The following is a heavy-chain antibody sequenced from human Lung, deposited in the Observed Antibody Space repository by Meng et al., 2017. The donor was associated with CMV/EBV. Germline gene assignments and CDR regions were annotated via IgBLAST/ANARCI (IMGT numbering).Heavy chain of an antibody. CDR3: ARDGLTGTLSLMDV. J-gene: IGHJ6*02. D-gene: IGHD1-7*01. V-gene: IGHV3-20*04. CDR2: INWNGDTT. Sequence: GESLKISCAASGFTFDDYGMNWVRQAPGKGLEWVSGINWNGDTTDYADSVRGRFTISRDNAKNSLYLQMNSLRAEDTALYYCARDGLTGTLSLMDVWGQGXTVTVSS. CDR1: GFTFDDYG.